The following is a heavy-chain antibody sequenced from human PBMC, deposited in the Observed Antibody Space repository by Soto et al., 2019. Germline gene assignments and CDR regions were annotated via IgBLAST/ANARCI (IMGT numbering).Heavy chain of an antibody. V-gene: IGHV3-21*01. CDR3: ARVVMEIGTIFGVVIIPGYYYMDV. CDR1: GFTFSSYS. J-gene: IGHJ6*03. Sequence: GGSLRLSCAASGFTFSSYSMNWVRQAPGKGLEWVSSISSSSSYIYYADSVKGRFTISRDNAKNSLYLQMNSLRAEDTAVYYCARVVMEIGTIFGVVIIPGYYYMDVWGKGTTVTVSS. D-gene: IGHD3-3*01. CDR2: ISSSSSYI.